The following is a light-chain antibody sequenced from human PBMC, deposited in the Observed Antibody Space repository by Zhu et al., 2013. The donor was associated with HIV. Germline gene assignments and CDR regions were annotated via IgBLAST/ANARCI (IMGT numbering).Light chain of an antibody. V-gene: IGKV1-12*01. Sequence: DIQMTQSPSSVSASVGDRVAISCRASQRIGTYLAWYQQKPGKAPILLIHSAATLQSGVPSRFGGSGSGTDFTLIISSLQPEDLATYYCQQTYNFPLTFGGGTTVQI. J-gene: IGKJ4*01. CDR3: QQTYNFPLT. CDR1: QRIGTY. CDR2: SAA.